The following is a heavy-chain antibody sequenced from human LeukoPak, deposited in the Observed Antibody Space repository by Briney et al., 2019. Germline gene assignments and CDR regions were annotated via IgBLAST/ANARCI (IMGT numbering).Heavy chain of an antibody. V-gene: IGHV3-7*03. D-gene: IGHD4-11*01. CDR3: ASGRQLDY. J-gene: IGHJ4*02. Sequence: PGGSLRLSCAVSGFSFSSHWMSWVRQAPGKGLEWVANIKQDGSEKYYVDSVKGRFTISRDNAKNSLYLQMNSLRVEDTAVYYCASGRQLDYWGQGTLITVSS. CDR1: GFSFSSHW. CDR2: IKQDGSEK.